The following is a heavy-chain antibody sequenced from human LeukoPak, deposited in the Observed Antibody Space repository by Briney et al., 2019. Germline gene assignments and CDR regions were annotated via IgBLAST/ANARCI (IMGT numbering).Heavy chain of an antibody. Sequence: ASVKVSCKASGYTFNTYGISWVRQAPGQGLEWMGWISTYDGNTNYAQNLQGRVTMNTDTSTRTAYMELRSLRSGDTAVYYCARWSYSSDWYFGTFDIWGQGTTVTISS. CDR1: GYTFNTYG. J-gene: IGHJ3*02. V-gene: IGHV1-18*01. CDR3: ARWSYSSDWYFGTFDI. CDR2: ISTYDGNT. D-gene: IGHD6-19*01.